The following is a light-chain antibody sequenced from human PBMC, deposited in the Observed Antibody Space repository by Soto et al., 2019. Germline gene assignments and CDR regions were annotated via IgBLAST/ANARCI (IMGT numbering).Light chain of an antibody. CDR3: QQYDESPLT. V-gene: IGKV3-20*01. Sequence: IVFTRSPVTLSLSPGERATLSCSGSQSVSSSYFSWYQQKPGQAPRLLIYGASNRATGIPDRFSGGGTATDFTLTISRLEPEDFAVYYCQQYDESPLTFGGGTKVDIK. CDR2: GAS. J-gene: IGKJ4*01. CDR1: QSVSSSY.